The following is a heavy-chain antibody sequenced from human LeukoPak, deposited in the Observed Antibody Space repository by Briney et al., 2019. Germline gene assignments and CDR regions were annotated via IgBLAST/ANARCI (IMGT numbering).Heavy chain of an antibody. CDR3: ARALGWLPENY. Sequence: GGSLRLSCAASGFTFSTYSINWVRQAPGKGLEWVSSISSSSSHIYYADSVKGRFTISRDNAKNSLYLQMNSLRAEDTAVYYCARALGWLPENYWGQGTLVTVSS. J-gene: IGHJ4*02. V-gene: IGHV3-21*01. D-gene: IGHD5-24*01. CDR2: ISSSSSHI. CDR1: GFTFSTYS.